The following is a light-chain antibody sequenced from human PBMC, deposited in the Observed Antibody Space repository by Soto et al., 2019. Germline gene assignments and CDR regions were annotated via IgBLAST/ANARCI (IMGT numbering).Light chain of an antibody. J-gene: IGKJ4*01. CDR3: QHYNNWLGT. CDR2: GAS. CDR1: QAISSN. Sequence: EIVMTQSPATLSVSRGERATLSCRANQAISSNLAWYQQKPGQAPRLLIYGASTRATDIPDRFSGSGSGTEFTLTISSLQSEDFAVYYCQHYNNWLGTFGGGTRWIS. V-gene: IGKV3-15*01.